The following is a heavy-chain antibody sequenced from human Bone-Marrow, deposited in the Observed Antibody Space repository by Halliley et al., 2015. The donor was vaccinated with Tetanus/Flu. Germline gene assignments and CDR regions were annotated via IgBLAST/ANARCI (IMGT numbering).Heavy chain of an antibody. D-gene: IGHD5-12*01. CDR3: ATDGKRGYDYFAY. V-gene: IGHV3-15*07. Sequence: WVGRIRSKAEGETVDYAAPVKGRFTILRDDSKNTLFLQMNSRNAEDTAIYYWATDGKRGYDYFAYWGQGTLVTVSS. J-gene: IGHJ4*02. CDR2: IRSKAEGETV.